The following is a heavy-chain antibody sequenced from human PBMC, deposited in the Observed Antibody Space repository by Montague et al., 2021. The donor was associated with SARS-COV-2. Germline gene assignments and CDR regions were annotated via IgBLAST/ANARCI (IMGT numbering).Heavy chain of an antibody. CDR2: MDFTGKT. J-gene: IGHJ4*02. CDR3: ARDRLDFGAGRQGTIDF. D-gene: IGHD3-10*01. CDR1: GDSITNHY. Sequence: SETLSLTCSVSGDSITNHYWSWIRQPAGKGLEWIGRMDFTGKTNFSPFFSSRLTMSADTSKNQFSLKLTSVTAADTAIYFCARDRLDFGAGRQGTIDFWGQGTLVTVSS. V-gene: IGHV4-4*07.